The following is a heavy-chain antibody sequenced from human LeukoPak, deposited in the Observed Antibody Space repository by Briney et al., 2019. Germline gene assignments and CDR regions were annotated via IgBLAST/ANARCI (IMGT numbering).Heavy chain of an antibody. J-gene: IGHJ4*02. D-gene: IGHD6-19*01. CDR3: AGGTLAVAGEFDY. V-gene: IGHV1-8*01. Sequence: ASVKVSCKASGYTFTSYDINWVRQATGQGLEWIGWTHPNSGNTGYAPKFQGRVTMTRDTSISTAYMELSSLRSEDTAVYCCAGGTLAVAGEFDYWGQGTLVTVSS. CDR2: THPNSGNT. CDR1: GYTFTSYD.